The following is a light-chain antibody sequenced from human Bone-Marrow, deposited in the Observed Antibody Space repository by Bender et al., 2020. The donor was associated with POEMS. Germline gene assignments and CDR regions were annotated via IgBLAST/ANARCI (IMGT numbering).Light chain of an antibody. V-gene: IGLV2-23*02. J-gene: IGLJ3*02. CDR2: EVT. Sequence: QSALTQPASVSGSPGQSITISCTGTSGDVGSSDRLSWYQQHPGKAPTVIIYEVTKRPSEVSSRFSGSTSGNTASLTISGLQAEDEAHYSCCSNAPSTTWVFGGGTKLTVL. CDR1: SGDVGSSDR. CDR3: CSNAPSTTWV.